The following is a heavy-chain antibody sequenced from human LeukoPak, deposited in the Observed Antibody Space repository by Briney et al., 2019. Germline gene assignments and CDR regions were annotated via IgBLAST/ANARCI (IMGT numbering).Heavy chain of an antibody. V-gene: IGHV3-9*01. CDR1: GFTFDDYA. CDR3: AKGGSSSWPVGY. J-gene: IGHJ4*02. D-gene: IGHD6-13*01. Sequence: PGRSLRLSCAASGFTFDDYAMHWVRQAPGQGLEWVSGISWNSGSLGYADSVKVRFTSSRDNAKNSLYLQMNSLRAEDTALYYCAKGGSSSWPVGYWGQGTLVTVSS. CDR2: ISWNSGSL.